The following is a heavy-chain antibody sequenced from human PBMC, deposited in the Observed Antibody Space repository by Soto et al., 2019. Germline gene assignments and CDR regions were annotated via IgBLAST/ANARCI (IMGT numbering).Heavy chain of an antibody. Sequence: QVQLVQSGAEVKKPGASVKVSCKASGYTFTSYAMHWVRQAPGQRLEWMGWINAGNGNTKYSQKFQGRVTITRDTSASTDYMELSSLRSEDTAVYYCARYLSFGELSPGYWGQGTLVTVSS. V-gene: IGHV1-3*01. CDR1: GYTFTSYA. J-gene: IGHJ4*02. CDR2: INAGNGNT. CDR3: ARYLSFGELSPGY. D-gene: IGHD3-10*01.